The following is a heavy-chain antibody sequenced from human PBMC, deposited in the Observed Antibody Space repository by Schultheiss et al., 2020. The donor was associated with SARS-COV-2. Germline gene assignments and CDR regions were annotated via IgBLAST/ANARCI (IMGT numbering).Heavy chain of an antibody. V-gene: IGHV4-59*08. CDR3: ARYTTSSSVDY. CDR1: GGSISSYY. Sequence: SETLSLTCTVSGGSISSYYWSWIRQPPGKGLEWIGYIYYSGSTYYNPSLKSRVTISVDTSKNQFSLKLSSVTAADTAVYYCARYTTSSSVDYWGQGTLVTVSS. J-gene: IGHJ4*02. D-gene: IGHD2-2*02. CDR2: IYYSGST.